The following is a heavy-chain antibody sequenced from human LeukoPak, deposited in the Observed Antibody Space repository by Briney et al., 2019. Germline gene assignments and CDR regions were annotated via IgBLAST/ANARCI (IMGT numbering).Heavy chain of an antibody. CDR1: GFTFSSYW. CDR2: INSDGSST. Sequence: GGSPRLSCAASGFTFSSYWMHWVRQAPGKGLVWVSRINSDGSSTSYADSVKGRFTISRDNAKNTLYLQMNSLRAEDTAVYYCARDHYDFWTLHGMDVWGQGTTVTVSS. CDR3: ARDHYDFWTLHGMDV. D-gene: IGHD3-3*01. J-gene: IGHJ6*02. V-gene: IGHV3-74*01.